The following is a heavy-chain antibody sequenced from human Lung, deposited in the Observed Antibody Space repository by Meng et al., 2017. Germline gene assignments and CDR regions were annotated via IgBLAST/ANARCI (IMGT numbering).Heavy chain of an antibody. CDR2: ISTHNGNT. J-gene: IGHJ4*02. V-gene: IGHV1-18*01. Sequence: QVQLVQSGAEIKKPGASGKVSCKASADTFANYAISWVRQAPGQGLEWMGRISTHNGNTNYALKLQGRVTVTTDTSTSTAYMELRNLRSDDTAIYYCATARFSFLLGFDYWGQGTLVTVSS. D-gene: IGHD2-8*02. CDR3: ATARFSFLLGFDY. CDR1: ADTFANYA.